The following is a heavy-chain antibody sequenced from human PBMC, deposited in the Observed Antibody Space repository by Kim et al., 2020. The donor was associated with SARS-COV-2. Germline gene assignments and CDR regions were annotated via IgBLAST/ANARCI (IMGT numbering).Heavy chain of an antibody. V-gene: IGHV3-23*01. J-gene: IGHJ2*01. Sequence: GGSLRLSCAASGFTFSSYAMSWVRQAPGKGLEWVSAISGSGGSTYYADSVKGRFTISRDNSKNTLYLQMNSLRAEDTAVYYCAKEAPSYYDSSGYYYVENWYFDLWGRGTLVTVSS. CDR3: AKEAPSYYDSSGYYYVENWYFDL. CDR2: ISGSGGST. D-gene: IGHD3-22*01. CDR1: GFTFSSYA.